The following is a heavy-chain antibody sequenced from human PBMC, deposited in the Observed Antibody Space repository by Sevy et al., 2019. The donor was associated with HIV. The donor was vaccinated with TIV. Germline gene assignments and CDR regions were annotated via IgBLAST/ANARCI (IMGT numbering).Heavy chain of an antibody. CDR2: ISGSGGST. D-gene: IGHD4-4*01. J-gene: IGHJ4*02. CDR3: AKEGATVTSFFDY. CDR1: GFTFSSYA. V-gene: IGHV3-23*01. Sequence: GESLKISCAASGFTFSSYAMSWVRQAPGKGLEWVSVISGSGGSTYYADSVKGRFTISRDNSKNTLYLQMNSLRAEDTAVYYCAKEGATVTSFFDYWGQGTLVTVSS.